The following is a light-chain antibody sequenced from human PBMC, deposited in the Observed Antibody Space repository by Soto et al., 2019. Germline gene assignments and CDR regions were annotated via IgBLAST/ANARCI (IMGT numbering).Light chain of an antibody. Sequence: QSALTQPRSVSGSPGQSVTISCTGTSSDVGDYNYVSWYQQHPGKAPKLMIYDVSKRPSGVPDRFSGSKSGNTASLTISGLQAEDEAHYYCCSYAGTNVVFGGGTKVTVL. CDR1: SSDVGDYNY. CDR3: CSYAGTNVV. CDR2: DVS. J-gene: IGLJ2*01. V-gene: IGLV2-11*01.